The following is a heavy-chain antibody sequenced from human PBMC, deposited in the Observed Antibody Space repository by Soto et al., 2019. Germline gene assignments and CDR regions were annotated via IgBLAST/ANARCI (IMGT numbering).Heavy chain of an antibody. CDR2: IIPIFGTA. CDR1: GGTFSSYA. D-gene: IGHD3-22*01. J-gene: IGHJ4*02. V-gene: IGHV1-69*06. CDR3: ARGGYYYDSSGYYFDY. Sequence: VASVKVSCKASGGTFSSYAISWVRQAPGQGLEWMGGIIPIFGTANYAQKFQGRVTITADKSTSTAYMELSSLRSEDTAVYYCARGGYYYDSSGYYFDYWGQGTLVTVSS.